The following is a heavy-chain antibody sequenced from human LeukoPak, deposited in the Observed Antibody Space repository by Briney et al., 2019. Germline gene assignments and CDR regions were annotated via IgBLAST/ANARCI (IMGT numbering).Heavy chain of an antibody. D-gene: IGHD6-19*01. J-gene: IGHJ4*02. CDR3: ARDDYITLAKYLDY. Sequence: GGSLRLSCAASGFTFSSYSMNWVRQAPGKGLEWVSYISSSSSMIYYADSVKGRFTISRDDAKNSLYLQMSSLRAEDTAVYYCARDDYITLAKYLDYWSQGTLVTVSS. CDR1: GFTFSSYS. V-gene: IGHV3-48*01. CDR2: ISSSSSMI.